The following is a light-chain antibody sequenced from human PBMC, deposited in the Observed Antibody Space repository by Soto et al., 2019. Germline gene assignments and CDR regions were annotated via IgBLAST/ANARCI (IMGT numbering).Light chain of an antibody. CDR3: DSYTSSRAYV. Sequence: QSVLTQPASVSGSPGQSITISCTGTSSDVGGYNYVSWYQQQAGKAPKLIIHEVSNRPSGVSNRFSGSKSGNTASLTISGLQAEDEADYYCDSYTSSRAYVFGIGTKRTVL. CDR2: EVS. CDR1: SSDVGGYNY. V-gene: IGLV2-14*01. J-gene: IGLJ1*01.